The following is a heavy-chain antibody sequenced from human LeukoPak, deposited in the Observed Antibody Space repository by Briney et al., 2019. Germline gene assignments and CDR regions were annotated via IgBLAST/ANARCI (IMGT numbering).Heavy chain of an antibody. D-gene: IGHD1-26*01. CDR1: GFTFSSYG. CDR3: ARKQLDGSAFDI. Sequence: GGSLRLSCAASGFTFSSYGMHWVRQAPGKGLEGVAVIWHDGSNKYYADSVKGRFTISRDNSKNTLYLQMNSLRAEDTAVYYCARKQLDGSAFDIWGQGTMVTVSS. CDR2: IWHDGSNK. J-gene: IGHJ3*02. V-gene: IGHV3-33*01.